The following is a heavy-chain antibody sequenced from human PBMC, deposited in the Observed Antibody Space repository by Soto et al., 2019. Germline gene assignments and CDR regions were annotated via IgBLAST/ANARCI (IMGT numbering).Heavy chain of an antibody. CDR2: MTSDGSSK. V-gene: IGHV3-30-3*01. Sequence: QMHLLESGGGVVQPGKALRLSCAASSFAFNSHSMHWVRQAPGKGLEWLALMTSDGSSKFYADSVKGRCTISRDNSKNTLYLEMNSLRSEDTAVYYCARDRVIRYTGYELDLWGQGTLVTVSS. CDR3: ARDRVIRYTGYELDL. D-gene: IGHD3-9*01. CDR1: SFAFNSHS. J-gene: IGHJ5*02.